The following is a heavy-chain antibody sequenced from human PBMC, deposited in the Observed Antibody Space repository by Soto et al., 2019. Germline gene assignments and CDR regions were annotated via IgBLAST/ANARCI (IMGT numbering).Heavy chain of an antibody. J-gene: IGHJ5*02. CDR2: INPSGGST. CDR3: ARVSAYYDSSGPFDP. D-gene: IGHD3-22*01. CDR1: GYTFTSYY. V-gene: IGHV1-46*01. Sequence: ASVKVSCKASGYTFTSYYMHWVRQAPGQGLEWMGIINPSGGSTSYAQKFQGGVTMTRDTSTSTVYMEPSSLRSEDTAVYYCARVSAYYDSSGPFDPWGQGTLVTVSS.